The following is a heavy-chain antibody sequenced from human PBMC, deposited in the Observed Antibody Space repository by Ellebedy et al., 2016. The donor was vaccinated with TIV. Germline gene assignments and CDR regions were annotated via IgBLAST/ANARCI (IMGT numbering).Heavy chain of an antibody. CDR2: ISWNSGNI. CDR1: GFTFDDYA. Sequence: PGGSLRLSCAASGFTFDDYAMHWVRQAPGKGLEWVSGISWNSGNIGYADSVKGRFTISRDNAKNSLYLQMNSLRAEDTAVYYCAKGSTTTLVTCVDYWGQGTLVTVSS. D-gene: IGHD5-18*01. V-gene: IGHV3-9*01. J-gene: IGHJ4*02. CDR3: AKGSTTTLVTCVDY.